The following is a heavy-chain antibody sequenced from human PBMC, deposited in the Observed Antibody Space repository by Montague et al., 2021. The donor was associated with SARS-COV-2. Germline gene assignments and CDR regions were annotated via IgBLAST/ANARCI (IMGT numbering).Heavy chain of an antibody. D-gene: IGHD3-22*01. J-gene: IGHJ6*03. V-gene: IGHV3-30*04. Sequence: SLRLSCAASGFTFSSYAMHWVRQAPGKGLEWVAVISYDGSNKYYADSVKGRFTISRDNSKNTLYLQMNSLRAEDTAVYYCAGDGYYYDSSGYYDYYYYMDVWGKGTTVTVSS. CDR1: GFTFSSYA. CDR3: AGDGYYYDSSGYYDYYYYMDV. CDR2: ISYDGSNK.